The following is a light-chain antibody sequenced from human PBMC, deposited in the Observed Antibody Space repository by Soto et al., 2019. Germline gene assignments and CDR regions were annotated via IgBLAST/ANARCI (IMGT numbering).Light chain of an antibody. CDR2: WAS. Sequence: DIVMTQSPDSLAGSLGDGATINCKSSHSVLYSSNNKNYLAWYQQKPGQPPRLRIYWASTRESGVPDRLSGSVSGTDFTLTISSLQAADVAVYYCQQYFTTPTFGQGTKVDIK. CDR3: QQYFTTPT. J-gene: IGKJ1*01. CDR1: HSVLYSSNNKNY. V-gene: IGKV4-1*01.